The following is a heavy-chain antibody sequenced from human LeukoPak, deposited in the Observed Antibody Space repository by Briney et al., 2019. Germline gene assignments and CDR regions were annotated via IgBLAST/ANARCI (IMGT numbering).Heavy chain of an antibody. V-gene: IGHV3-48*04. CDR1: GFTFSSYS. D-gene: IGHD2-2*01. CDR2: ISSSSSTI. CDR3: ARETVVVPAASAYMDV. Sequence: GGSLRLSCAASGFTFSSYSMNWVRQAPGKGLEWVSYISSSSSTIYYADSVKGRFTISRDNAKNSLYLQMNSLRAEDTAVYYCARETVVVPAASAYMDVWGKGTTVTVSS. J-gene: IGHJ6*03.